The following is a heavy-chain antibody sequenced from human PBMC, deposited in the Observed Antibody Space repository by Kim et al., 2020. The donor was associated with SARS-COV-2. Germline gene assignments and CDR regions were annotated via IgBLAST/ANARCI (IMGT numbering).Heavy chain of an antibody. Sequence: PSPESRVPISATTSKNQFSLKVSSVTAADTAVYYCARRGAAAGMYYFDYWGQGTLVTVSS. J-gene: IGHJ4*02. D-gene: IGHD6-13*01. CDR3: ARRGAAAGMYYFDY. V-gene: IGHV4-39*01.